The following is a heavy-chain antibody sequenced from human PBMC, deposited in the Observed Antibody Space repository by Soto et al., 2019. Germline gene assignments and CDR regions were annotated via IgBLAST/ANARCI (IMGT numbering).Heavy chain of an antibody. CDR1: GVSISSGGYY. Sequence: SETLSLTCTVSGVSISSGGYYWTWIRQHPQKGLEGIGHLYYSGSTYYNPSLKSRVTVSVDTSKNQFSLKLSSVTAADTAVYYCAREYYYDSSGFDYWGQGTLVTV. V-gene: IGHV4-31*03. D-gene: IGHD3-22*01. CDR2: LYYSGST. J-gene: IGHJ4*02. CDR3: AREYYYDSSGFDY.